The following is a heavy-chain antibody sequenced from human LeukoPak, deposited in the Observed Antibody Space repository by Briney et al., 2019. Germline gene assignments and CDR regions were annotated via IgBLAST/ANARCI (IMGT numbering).Heavy chain of an antibody. D-gene: IGHD6-13*01. Sequence: GGSLRLSCAASGFTFSSYWMSWVRQAPGKGLEWVANIKQDESGKYYVDSVKGRFTISRDNAKNSLYLQMNSLRAEDTAVYYCARHHSSWYGIYYYYYMDVWGKGTTVTISS. CDR1: GFTFSSYW. CDR2: IKQDESGK. CDR3: ARHHSSWYGIYYYYYMDV. V-gene: IGHV3-7*01. J-gene: IGHJ6*03.